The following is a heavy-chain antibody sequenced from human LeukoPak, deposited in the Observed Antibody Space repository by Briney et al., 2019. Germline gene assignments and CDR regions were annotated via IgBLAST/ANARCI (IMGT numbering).Heavy chain of an antibody. Sequence: SGTSLRLSCAVSGFAFSSLAMHWVRQAPGKGLEWVAFISYDGNNQYYADSVKGRFTISRDNSKNTLYLRTNNLRAEDTAIYYCARVGSRYCSGANCYDGFWGQGTLVSVSS. CDR2: ISYDGNNQ. CDR3: ARVGSRYCSGANCYDGF. CDR1: GFAFSSLA. D-gene: IGHD2-15*01. V-gene: IGHV3-30-3*01. J-gene: IGHJ4*02.